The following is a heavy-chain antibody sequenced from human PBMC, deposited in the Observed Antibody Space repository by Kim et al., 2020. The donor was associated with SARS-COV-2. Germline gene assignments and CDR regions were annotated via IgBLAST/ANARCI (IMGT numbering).Heavy chain of an antibody. D-gene: IGHD3-10*01. J-gene: IGHJ6*02. CDR3: ARGFFRDGFDG. V-gene: IGHV3-74*01. CDR2: ISSDGSIT. CDR1: RFTFNNYW. Sequence: GGSLRLSCAVSRFTFNNYWINWVRHAPGKGLVWVSRISSDGSITNYADSVKGRFTISRDNAENTLYLQMNSLRAEDTAVYYCARGFFRDGFDGWGQGTPVTVSS.